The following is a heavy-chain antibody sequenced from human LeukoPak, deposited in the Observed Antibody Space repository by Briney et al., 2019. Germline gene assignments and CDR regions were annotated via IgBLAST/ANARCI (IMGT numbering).Heavy chain of an antibody. Sequence: PVKVSCKASGGTFSSYAISWVRQAPGQGLEWMGGIIPIFGTANYAQKFQGRVTITADESTSTAYMELSSLRSEDTAVYYCARVDCSGGSCYSGFGNWFDPWGQGTLVTVSS. V-gene: IGHV1-69*13. CDR2: IIPIFGTA. CDR1: GGTFSSYA. CDR3: ARVDCSGGSCYSGFGNWFDP. D-gene: IGHD2-15*01. J-gene: IGHJ5*02.